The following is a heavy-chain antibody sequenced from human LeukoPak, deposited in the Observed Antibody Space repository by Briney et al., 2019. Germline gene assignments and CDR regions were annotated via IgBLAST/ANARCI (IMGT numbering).Heavy chain of an antibody. V-gene: IGHV4-61*02. CDR1: GGSISSGSYY. CDR2: IYTSGST. Sequence: PSETLSLTCTVSGGSISSGSYYWSWIRQPAGKGLEWIGRIYTSGSTNYNPSLKSRVTMSVDTSKNQFSLKLSSVTAADTAVYYCARSRDAFDIWGQGTMVTVSS. D-gene: IGHD6-13*01. J-gene: IGHJ3*02. CDR3: ARSRDAFDI.